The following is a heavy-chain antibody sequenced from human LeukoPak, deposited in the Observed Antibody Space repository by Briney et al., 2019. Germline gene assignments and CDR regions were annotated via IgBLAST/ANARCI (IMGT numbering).Heavy chain of an antibody. J-gene: IGHJ5*02. D-gene: IGHD1-14*01. CDR3: ARAEDSGWFDP. V-gene: IGHV4-59*01. CDR2: IYYSGST. Sequence: SEAVSLTCTVSGGSISSYYWSWIRQPPGKGLEWIGYIYYSGSTNYNPSLKSRVTISVDTSKNQFSLKLSSVTAADTAVYYCARAEDSGWFDPWGQGTLVTVSS. CDR1: GGSISSYY.